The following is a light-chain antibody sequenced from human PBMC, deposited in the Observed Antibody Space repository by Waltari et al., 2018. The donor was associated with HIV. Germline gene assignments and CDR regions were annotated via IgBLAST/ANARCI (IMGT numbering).Light chain of an antibody. CDR2: SNN. Sequence: QSVLTQPPSASGTPGQRVTISCSGSSSNIGSNTVNWYQQLPGTAPKLLIYSNNQRPSGVPDRSSGSKSGTSASLAISGLQSEDEADYYCAAWDDSPMWVFGTGTKVTVL. CDR1: SSNIGSNT. V-gene: IGLV1-44*01. CDR3: AAWDDSPMWV. J-gene: IGLJ1*01.